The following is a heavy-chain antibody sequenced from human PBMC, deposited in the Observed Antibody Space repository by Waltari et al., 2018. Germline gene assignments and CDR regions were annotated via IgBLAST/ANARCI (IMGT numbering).Heavy chain of an antibody. CDR2: IWYDGSNK. CDR3: ARDPRAAYYGSGIGDAFDI. Sequence: EWVAVIWYDGSNKYYADSVKGRFTISRDNSKNTLYLQMNSRRAEDTAVYYCARDPRAAYYGSGIGDAFDIWGQGTMVTVSS. D-gene: IGHD3-10*01. V-gene: IGHV3-33*01. J-gene: IGHJ3*02.